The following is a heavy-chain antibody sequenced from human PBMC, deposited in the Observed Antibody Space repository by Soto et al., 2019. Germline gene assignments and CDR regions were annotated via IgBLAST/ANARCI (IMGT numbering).Heavy chain of an antibody. J-gene: IGHJ3*02. D-gene: IGHD1-7*01. V-gene: IGHV3-23*01. CDR1: DFTFSNYV. CDR2: ISYSVDKT. Sequence: GGSLRLSCAASDFTFSNYVMNWVRQAPGKGLEWVATISYSVDKTHYADSVRGRFTISRDNSKNTLSLQMNSLRAEDAAVYYCVRRAITATTKWGAFDIWGQGTMLTVSS. CDR3: VRRAITATTKWGAFDI.